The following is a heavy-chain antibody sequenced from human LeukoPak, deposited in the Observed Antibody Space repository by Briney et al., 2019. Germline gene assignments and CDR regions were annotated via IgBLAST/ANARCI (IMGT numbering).Heavy chain of an antibody. J-gene: IGHJ6*03. CDR2: IIPIFGTA. Sequence: GASVKVSCKASGYTFTGYYMHWVRQAPGQGLEWMGGIIPIFGTANYAQKFQGRVTITADKSTSTAYMELSSLRSEDTAVYYCARFDKVRGVMGYYYYYYMDVWGKGTTVTVSS. V-gene: IGHV1-69*06. CDR3: ARFDKVRGVMGYYYYYYMDV. D-gene: IGHD3-10*01. CDR1: GYTFTGYY.